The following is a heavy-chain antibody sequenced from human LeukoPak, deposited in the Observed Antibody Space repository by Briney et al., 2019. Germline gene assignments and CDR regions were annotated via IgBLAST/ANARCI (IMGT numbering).Heavy chain of an antibody. D-gene: IGHD3-3*01. CDR1: GFIFSSYW. Sequence: GGSLRLSCAASGFIFSSYWMSWVRQAPGKGLEWVANIKQDGSEKYYVDSVKGRFTISRDNAKNSLYLQMNSLRAEDTAVYYCARDRVTIFGVVINDYWAREPWSPSPQ. J-gene: IGHJ4*02. CDR2: IKQDGSEK. CDR3: ARDRVTIFGVVINDY. V-gene: IGHV3-7*01.